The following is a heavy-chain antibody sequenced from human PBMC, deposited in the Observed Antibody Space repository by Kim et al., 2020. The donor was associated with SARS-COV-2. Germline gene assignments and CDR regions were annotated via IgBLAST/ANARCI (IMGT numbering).Heavy chain of an antibody. CDR1: GGSISSYY. CDR3: ARVKFAGPSGNLQYYFDY. V-gene: IGHV4-59*01. CDR2: IYYSGST. D-gene: IGHD5-12*01. J-gene: IGHJ4*02. Sequence: SETLSLTCTVSGGSISSYYWSWIRQPPGKGLEWIGYIYYSGSTNYNPSLKSRVTISVDTSKNQFSLKLSSVTAADTAVYYCARVKFAGPSGNLQYYFDYWGQGTLVTVSS.